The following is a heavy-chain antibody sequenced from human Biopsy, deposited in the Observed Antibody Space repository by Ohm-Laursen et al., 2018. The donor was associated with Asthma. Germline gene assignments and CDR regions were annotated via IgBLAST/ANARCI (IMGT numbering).Heavy chain of an antibody. CDR3: ARGPPVDRED. J-gene: IGHJ4*02. CDR1: GGSFSGYY. D-gene: IGHD5-24*01. CDR2: IYYSGST. Sequence: TLSLTCAVYGGSFSGYYWSWIRQPPGKGLEWIGYIYYSGSTYYNPSLKSRVTISVDTSKNQFSLKLSSVTAADTAVYYCARGPPVDREDWGQGTLVTVSS. V-gene: IGHV4-34*09.